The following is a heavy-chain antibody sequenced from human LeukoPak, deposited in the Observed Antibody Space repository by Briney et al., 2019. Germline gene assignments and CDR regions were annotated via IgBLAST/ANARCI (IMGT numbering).Heavy chain of an antibody. D-gene: IGHD3-10*01. CDR3: ARDLWFGEEHPYYYYGMDV. Sequence: GGSLRLSCAASGFTFSSYEMNWVRQAPGKGLEWVSYISSSGSTIYYADSVKGRFTISRDNAKNSLYLQMNSLRAEDTAVYYCARDLWFGEEHPYYYYGMDVWGQGTTATVSS. CDR2: ISSSGSTI. V-gene: IGHV3-48*03. J-gene: IGHJ6*02. CDR1: GFTFSSYE.